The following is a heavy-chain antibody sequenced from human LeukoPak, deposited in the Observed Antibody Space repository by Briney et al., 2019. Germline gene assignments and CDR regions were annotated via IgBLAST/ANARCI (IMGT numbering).Heavy chain of an antibody. CDR1: GFTFSTYD. CDR3: AKERWYYDSSGYYGD. D-gene: IGHD3-22*01. V-gene: IGHV3-23*01. CDR2: LSASGDYT. Sequence: PGGSLRLSCAGSGFTFSTYDMGWVRQAPGTGLEWVSALSASGDYTEYADSVKGRFTISRDNSKNTLYLQMNSLRAEDTAVYYCAKERWYYDSSGYYGDWGQGTLVTVSS. J-gene: IGHJ4*02.